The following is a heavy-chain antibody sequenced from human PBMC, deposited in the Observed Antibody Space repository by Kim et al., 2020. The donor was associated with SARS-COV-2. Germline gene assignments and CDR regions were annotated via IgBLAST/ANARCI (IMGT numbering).Heavy chain of an antibody. J-gene: IGHJ4*02. V-gene: IGHV3-30*07. D-gene: IGHD3-22*01. CDR3: ARALRPYYYDSSGYFDY. Sequence: VKGRFTISIDNSKNTLYLQMNSLRAEDTAVYYCARALRPYYYDSSGYFDYWGQGTLVTVSS.